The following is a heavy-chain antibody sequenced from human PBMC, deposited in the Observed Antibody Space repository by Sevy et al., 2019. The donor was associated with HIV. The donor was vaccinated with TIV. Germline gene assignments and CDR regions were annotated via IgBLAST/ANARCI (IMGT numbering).Heavy chain of an antibody. D-gene: IGHD3-10*01. CDR1: GYTFTIYG. V-gene: IGHV1-18*01. J-gene: IGHJ4*02. CDR2: ISAYSGNT. Sequence: GPVKVSCKASGYTFTIYGISWVRQAPEQGLEWMGWISAYSGNTNYAQNLQGRVTMTTDTSTTTAYMELRSLRFDDTAVYYCARTSSYGSGNYFDYWGQGTLVTVSS. CDR3: ARTSSYGSGNYFDY.